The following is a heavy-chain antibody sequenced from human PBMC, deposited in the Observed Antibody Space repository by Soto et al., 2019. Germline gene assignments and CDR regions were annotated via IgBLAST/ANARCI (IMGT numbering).Heavy chain of an antibody. CDR1: GFTFSSYA. D-gene: IGHD1-7*01. CDR3: ARDGNYLINNYYYYGMDV. CDR2: ISYDGSNK. Sequence: GGSLRLSCAASGFTFSSYAMHWVRQAPGKGLEWVAVISYDGSNKYYADSVKGRFTISRDNSKNTLYLQMNSLRAEDTAVYYCARDGNYLINNYYYYGMDVWGQGTTVTVSS. J-gene: IGHJ6*02. V-gene: IGHV3-30-3*01.